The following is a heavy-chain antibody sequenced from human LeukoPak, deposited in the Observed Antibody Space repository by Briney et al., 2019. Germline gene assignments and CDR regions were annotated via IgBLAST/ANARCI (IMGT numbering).Heavy chain of an antibody. Sequence: ASVKVSCKASGYTFTGYYMHWVRQAPGQGLEWMGWINPNSGGTNYAQKFQGRVTMTRDTSISTAYMELSRLRSDDTAVYYCARMWFGESVRHFDYRGQGTLVTVSS. J-gene: IGHJ4*02. V-gene: IGHV1-2*02. CDR1: GYTFTGYY. CDR2: INPNSGGT. D-gene: IGHD3-10*01. CDR3: ARMWFGESVRHFDY.